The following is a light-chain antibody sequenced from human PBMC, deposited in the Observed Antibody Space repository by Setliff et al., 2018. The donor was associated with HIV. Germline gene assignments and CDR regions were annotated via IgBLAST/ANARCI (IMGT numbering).Light chain of an antibody. CDR2: DVN. CDR1: SNDIGRFNY. CDR3: CSYSRGSTYV. Sequence: QSALTQPASVTGAPGQSITISCTGTSNDIGRFNYVSWYKQFPGKGPTLVIFDVNQRPSGVSNRFSGSKSDNIASLIISGLQAEDEADYFCCSYSRGSTYVFGTGTKVTVL. J-gene: IGLJ1*01. V-gene: IGLV2-14*03.